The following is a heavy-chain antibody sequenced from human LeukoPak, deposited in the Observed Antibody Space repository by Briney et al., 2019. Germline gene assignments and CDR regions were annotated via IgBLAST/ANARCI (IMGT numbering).Heavy chain of an antibody. V-gene: IGHV3-30*02. J-gene: IGHJ3*02. Sequence: GGSLRLSCAASGLTFSSYGMHWVRQAPGKGLEWVAFIRYDGSNKYYADSVKGRFTISRDNSKNTLYLQMNSLRAEDTAVYYCAKGASGGVIKPDAFDIWGQGTMVTVSS. CDR1: GLTFSSYG. CDR3: AKGASGGVIKPDAFDI. CDR2: IRYDGSNK. D-gene: IGHD3-10*01.